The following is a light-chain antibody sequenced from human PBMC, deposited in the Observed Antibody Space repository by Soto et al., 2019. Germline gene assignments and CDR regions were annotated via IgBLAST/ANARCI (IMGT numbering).Light chain of an antibody. CDR2: EVS. CDR3: SSYTSSSTLGV. Sequence: QSALTQPPSASGSPGQSVTVSCTGTSNDVGGYDYVSWYQQHPGKAPKLMIYEVSNRPSGVSNRFSGSKSGNTASLTISGLQAEDEADYYCSSYTSSSTLGVFGGGTKLTVL. CDR1: SNDVGGYDY. J-gene: IGLJ2*01. V-gene: IGLV2-14*01.